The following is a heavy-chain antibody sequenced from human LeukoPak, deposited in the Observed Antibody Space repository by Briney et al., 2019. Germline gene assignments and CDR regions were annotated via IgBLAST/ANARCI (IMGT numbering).Heavy chain of an antibody. V-gene: IGHV4-39*07. CDR3: ARTFNVLLEGGVYFDY. J-gene: IGHJ4*02. CDR1: GGSISSSSYY. D-gene: IGHD2-8*01. CDR2: IYYSGST. Sequence: PSETLSLTCTVSGGSISSSSYYWGWIRQPPGKGLEWIGSIYYSGSTYYNPSLKSRGTTSVDTSKNQFSLKLSSVTAADTAVYYCARTFNVLLEGGVYFDYWGQGTLVTVSS.